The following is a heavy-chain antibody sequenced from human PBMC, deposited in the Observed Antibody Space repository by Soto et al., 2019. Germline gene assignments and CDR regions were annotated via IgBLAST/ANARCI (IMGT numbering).Heavy chain of an antibody. CDR1: GFTFSSYG. V-gene: IGHV3-33*01. CDR3: ARDRFWNDGPNWYSDL. CDR2: IWYDGSNK. Sequence: QVQLVESGGGVVQPGRSLRLSCAASGFTFSSYGMHWVRQAPGKGLEWVAVIWYDGSNKYYADSVEGRFTICRDNSNNTLYLQMNSVIAEDTCVYYCARDRFWNDGPNWYSDLRGLGTLVTVS. D-gene: IGHD1-1*01. J-gene: IGHJ2*01.